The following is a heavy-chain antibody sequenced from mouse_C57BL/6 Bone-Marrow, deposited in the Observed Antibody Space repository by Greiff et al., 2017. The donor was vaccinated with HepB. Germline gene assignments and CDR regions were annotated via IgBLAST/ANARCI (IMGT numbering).Heavy chain of an antibody. CDR1: GYTFTDYY. J-gene: IGHJ2*01. D-gene: IGHD2-2*01. CDR3: ARGPGDGYVWDVDY. Sequence: EVQLQQSGPELVKPGASVKISCKASGYTFTDYYMNWVKQSHGKSLEWIGDINPNNGGTSYNQKFKGKATLTVDKSSSTAYMELRSLTSEDSAVYYCARGPGDGYVWDVDYWGQGTTLTVSS. V-gene: IGHV1-26*01. CDR2: INPNNGGT.